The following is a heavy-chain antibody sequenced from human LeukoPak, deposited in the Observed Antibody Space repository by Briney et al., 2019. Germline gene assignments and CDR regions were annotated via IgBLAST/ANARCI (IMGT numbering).Heavy chain of an antibody. CDR2: IXXGDSDT. CDR3: ARHIAPGYNSGWYFDY. J-gene: IGHJ4*02. CDR1: GYSFTTYW. Sequence: GQSLKISCKGSGYSFTTYWIGWVXQMPGKGLEWMGXIXXGDSDTRYSPSFQDQVTISADKSISTAYLQWSSLKASDTAMYYCARHIAPGYNSGWYFDYWGQGTLVTVSS. V-gene: IGHV5-51*01. D-gene: IGHD6-19*01.